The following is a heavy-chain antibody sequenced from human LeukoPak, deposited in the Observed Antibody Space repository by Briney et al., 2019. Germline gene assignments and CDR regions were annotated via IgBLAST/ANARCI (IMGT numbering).Heavy chain of an antibody. CDR2: ISGSGGST. CDR3: AKSETLLWFGELKVDAFDI. CDR1: GFTVSSNY. J-gene: IGHJ3*02. Sequence: PGGSLRLSCAASGFTVSSNYMSWVRQAPGKGLEWVSAISGSGGSTYYADSVKGRFTISRDNSKNTLYLQMNSLRAEDTAVYYCAKSETLLWFGELKVDAFDIWGQGTMVTVSS. V-gene: IGHV3-23*01. D-gene: IGHD3-10*01.